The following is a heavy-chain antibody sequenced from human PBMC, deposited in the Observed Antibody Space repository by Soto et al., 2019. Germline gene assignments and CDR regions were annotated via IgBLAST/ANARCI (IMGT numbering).Heavy chain of an antibody. D-gene: IGHD2-2*01. CDR3: ARVVAPAGHYYYGMDV. CDR1: GFTFSSYW. CDR2: IKQDGSEK. J-gene: IGHJ6*02. Sequence: GGSLRLSCAASGFTFSSYWMSWVRQAPGKGLEWVANIKQDGSEKYYVDSVKGRFTISRDNAKNSLYLQMNSLRAEDTAVYYCARVVAPAGHYYYGMDVWGQGTTVTVYS. V-gene: IGHV3-7*01.